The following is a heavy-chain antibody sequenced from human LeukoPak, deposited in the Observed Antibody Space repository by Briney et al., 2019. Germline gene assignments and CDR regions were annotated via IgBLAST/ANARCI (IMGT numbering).Heavy chain of an antibody. D-gene: IGHD4-17*01. CDR1: GFTFSSYE. V-gene: IGHV3-48*03. CDR2: ISSSGSTI. CDR3: ARETFTETTRTVDY. J-gene: IGHJ4*02. Sequence: GGSLRLSCAASGFTFSSYEMNWVRQAPGKGLEWVSYISSSGSTIYYADSVKGRFTISRDNAKNSLYLQMNSLRVEDTAVYYCARETFTETTRTVDYWGQGTLVTVSS.